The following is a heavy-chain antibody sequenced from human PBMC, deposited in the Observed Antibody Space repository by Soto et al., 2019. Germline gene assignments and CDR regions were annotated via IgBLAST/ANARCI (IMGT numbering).Heavy chain of an antibody. CDR1: GGSISSSSYY. D-gene: IGHD3-3*01. CDR3: ARHVTSYDFWSGYYSAETGYYYYMDF. J-gene: IGHJ6*03. Sequence: QLQLQESGPGLVKPSETLSLPGTVSGGSISSSSYYWGWIRPPPGQGLEWIGSIEYSGITYYIPTCRVGVTIPVDVSQNQSSLKLSSVTAADAAVYYCARHVTSYDFWSGYYSAETGYYYYMDFWGKGTTVTFSS. CDR2: IEYSGIT. V-gene: IGHV4-39*01.